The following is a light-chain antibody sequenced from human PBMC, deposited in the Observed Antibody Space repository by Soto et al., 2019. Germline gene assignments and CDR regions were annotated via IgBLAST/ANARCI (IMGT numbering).Light chain of an antibody. CDR3: QSYDSTLSARYV. CDR1: SSDVGSYNR. J-gene: IGLJ1*01. CDR2: EVS. V-gene: IGLV2-18*02. Sequence: QSALTQPPSVSGSPGQSVTISCTGTSSDVGSYNRVSWYQQPPGTAPKLMIYEVSNRPSGVPDRFSGSKSGNTASLTISGLQAEDEGDYYCQSYDSTLSARYVFGTGTKLTVL.